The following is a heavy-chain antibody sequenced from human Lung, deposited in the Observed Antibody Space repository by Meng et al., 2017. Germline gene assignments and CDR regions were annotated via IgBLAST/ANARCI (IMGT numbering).Heavy chain of an antibody. V-gene: IGHV1-58*01. CDR1: GFTFTSSA. Sequence: SVKVSCKASGFTFTSSAVQWVLQARGQRLEWIGWIVVGSGNKNYAQKFQERVTITRDMSTSTAYMELSSLRSEDTAVYYCAAHRYDYVWGSYRYPYFDCWGQGTLVTVSS. CDR2: IVVGSGNK. CDR3: AAHRYDYVWGSYRYPYFDC. D-gene: IGHD3-16*02. J-gene: IGHJ4*02.